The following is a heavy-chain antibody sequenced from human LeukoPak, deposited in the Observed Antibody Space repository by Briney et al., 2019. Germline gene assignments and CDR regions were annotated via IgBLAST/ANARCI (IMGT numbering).Heavy chain of an antibody. CDR3: TTEGLRFLGLDY. Sequence: GGSLRLSCAASGFTFSNAWMNWVRQAPGKGLEWVGRIKSKTDGGTTDCAAPVKGRFTISRDDSKNTLYLQMNSLKTQDTAVYYCTTEGLRFLGLDYWGQGTLVTVSS. CDR2: IKSKTDGGTT. V-gene: IGHV3-15*07. D-gene: IGHD3-3*01. CDR1: GFTFSNAW. J-gene: IGHJ4*02.